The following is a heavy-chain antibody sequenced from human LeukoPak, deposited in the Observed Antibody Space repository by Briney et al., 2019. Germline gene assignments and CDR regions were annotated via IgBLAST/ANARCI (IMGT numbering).Heavy chain of an antibody. Sequence: PGGSLRLSCAASGFTFSSYGMHRVRQAPSKGLEWVAFIRYDGSNKYYADSVKGRFTISRDNSKNTLYLQMNSLRAEDTAVYYCAKDLPLIVVVPAAITFDYWGQGTLVTVSS. V-gene: IGHV3-30*02. CDR1: GFTFSSYG. CDR3: AKDLPLIVVVPAAITFDY. D-gene: IGHD2-2*02. J-gene: IGHJ4*02. CDR2: IRYDGSNK.